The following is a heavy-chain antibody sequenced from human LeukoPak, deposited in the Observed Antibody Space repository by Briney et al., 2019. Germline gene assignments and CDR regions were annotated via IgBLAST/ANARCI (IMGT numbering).Heavy chain of an antibody. Sequence: ASVKVSCKASGYTFTGYYMHWVRQAPGQGLEWMGWINPNSGGTNYAQKFQGRVTMTRDTPISTAYMELSRLRSDDTAVYYCARDRESYGSGIDAFDIWGQGTMVTVSS. V-gene: IGHV1-2*02. J-gene: IGHJ3*02. CDR2: INPNSGGT. D-gene: IGHD3-10*01. CDR1: GYTFTGYY. CDR3: ARDRESYGSGIDAFDI.